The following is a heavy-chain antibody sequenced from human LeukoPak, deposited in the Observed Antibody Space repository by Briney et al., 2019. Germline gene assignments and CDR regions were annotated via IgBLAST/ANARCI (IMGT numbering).Heavy chain of an antibody. J-gene: IGHJ6*02. CDR1: GFTFSSYA. CDR3: AREELVPAATWPPYYYYGMDV. CDR2: ISYDGSNK. V-gene: IGHV3-30-3*01. D-gene: IGHD2-2*01. Sequence: GRSLRLSCAASGFTFSSYAMHWVRQAPGKGLERGAVISYDGSNKYYADSVKGRFTISRDNSKNTLYLQMNSLRAEDTAVYYCAREELVPAATWPPYYYYGMDVWGQGTTVTVSS.